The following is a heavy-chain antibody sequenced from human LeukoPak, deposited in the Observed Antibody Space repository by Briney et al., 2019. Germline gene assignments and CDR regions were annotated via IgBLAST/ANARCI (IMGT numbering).Heavy chain of an antibody. CDR3: ATARYYYGSGKLNYFDY. CDR1: GYTLTELS. J-gene: IGHJ4*02. Sequence: ASVKVSCKVSGYTLTELSMHWVRQAPGKGLEWMGGFDPEDGETIYAQKFQGRVTMTEDTSTDTAYMELSSLRSEDTAVYYCATARYYYGSGKLNYFDYWGQGTLVTVSS. V-gene: IGHV1-24*01. CDR2: FDPEDGET. D-gene: IGHD3-10*01.